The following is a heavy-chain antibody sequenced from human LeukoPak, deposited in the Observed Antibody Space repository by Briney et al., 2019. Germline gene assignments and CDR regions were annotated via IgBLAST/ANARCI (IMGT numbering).Heavy chain of an antibody. CDR3: ARDSYDYNYYFDY. CDR1: GVSISSGGYY. J-gene: IGHJ4*02. CDR2: IYYSGST. D-gene: IGHD1-1*01. Sequence: SETLSLTCTVSGVSISSGGYYWSWIRQHPGKGLEWIGYIYYSGSTYYNPSLKSRVTISVDTSKNQFSLKLSSVTAADTAVYYCARDSYDYNYYFDYWGQGTLVTVSS. V-gene: IGHV4-31*03.